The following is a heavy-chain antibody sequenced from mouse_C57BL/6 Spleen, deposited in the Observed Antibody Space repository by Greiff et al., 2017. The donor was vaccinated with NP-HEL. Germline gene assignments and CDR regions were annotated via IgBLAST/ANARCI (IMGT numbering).Heavy chain of an antibody. CDR2: IDPENGDT. V-gene: IGHV14-4*01. D-gene: IGHD3-2*02. CDR3: TQGGQLRLDY. Sequence: EVQLQQSGAELVRPGASVKLSCTASGFNIKDDYMHWVKQRPEQGLEWIGWIDPENGDTEYASKFQGKATITADTSSNTAYLQLSSLTSEDTAVYYCTQGGQLRLDYWGQGTTLTVSS. J-gene: IGHJ2*01. CDR1: GFNIKDDY.